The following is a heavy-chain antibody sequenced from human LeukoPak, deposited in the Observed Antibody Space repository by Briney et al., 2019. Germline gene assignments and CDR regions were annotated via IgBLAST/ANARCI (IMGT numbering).Heavy chain of an antibody. CDR2: INHSGST. CDR1: GGSFSGYY. J-gene: IGHJ4*02. V-gene: IGHV4-34*01. D-gene: IGHD6-13*01. CDR3: ARRLEQQLRRYFDY. Sequence: SETLSLTCAVYGGSFSGYYWSWIRQPPGKGLEWIGEINHSGSTNYNPSLKSRVTISVDTSKNQFSLKLSSVTAADTAVYYCARRLEQQLRRYFDYWGQGTLVTVSS.